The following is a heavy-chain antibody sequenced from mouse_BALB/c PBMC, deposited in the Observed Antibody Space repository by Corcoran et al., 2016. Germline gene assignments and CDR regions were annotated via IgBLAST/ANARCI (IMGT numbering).Heavy chain of an antibody. CDR3: ARKDGRYAMDY. D-gene: IGHD2-3*01. CDR1: GYTFTNYG. CDR2: INTYTGEP. J-gene: IGHJ4*01. V-gene: IGHV9-3-1*01. Sequence: QIQLVQSGPALKKPGETVKISCKASGYTFTNYGMNWVKQTPGKGLKWMGWINTYTGEPTYADDFKGRFAFSLETSASTAYLQINNLKNEDTATYFCARKDGRYAMDYWGQGTSVTVSS.